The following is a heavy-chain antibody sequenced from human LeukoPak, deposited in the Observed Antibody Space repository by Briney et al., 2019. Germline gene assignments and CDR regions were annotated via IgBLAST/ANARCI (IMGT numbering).Heavy chain of an antibody. Sequence: PSETLSLTCTVPGYSVSSAYYWGWIRQPPGKGLEWIGSIYHSGSSYYNPSLKSRVTISVDTSKNQFSLKLSSVTAADTALYYCARDSPPGNEQVFGYWGQGTLVTVSS. J-gene: IGHJ4*02. V-gene: IGHV4-38-2*02. CDR1: GYSVSSAYY. CDR2: IYHSGSS. CDR3: ARDSPPGNEQVFGY.